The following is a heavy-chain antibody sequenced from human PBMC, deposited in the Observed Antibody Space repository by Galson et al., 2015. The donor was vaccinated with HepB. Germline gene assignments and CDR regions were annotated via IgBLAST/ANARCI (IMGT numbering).Heavy chain of an antibody. V-gene: IGHV7-4-1*02. CDR2: INTNTGTP. Sequence: SVKVSCKASRYTFTGHAIHWVRQASGQGLEWMGWINTNTGTPDYAQGLTGRIVLSLDTSVSTAYLQINNLKADDTAVYYCARDGGRGYSESSGTFYHYGVDVWGQGTTVTVSS. D-gene: IGHD5-12*01. CDR1: RYTFTGHA. CDR3: ARDGGRGYSESSGTFYHYGVDV. J-gene: IGHJ6*02.